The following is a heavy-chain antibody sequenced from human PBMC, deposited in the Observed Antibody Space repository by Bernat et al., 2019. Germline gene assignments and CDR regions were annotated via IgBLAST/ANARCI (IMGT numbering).Heavy chain of an antibody. V-gene: IGHV1-18*01. J-gene: IGHJ4*02. Sequence: QVQLVQSGAEVMKPGASVKVSCKASGYTFTSYGISWVRQAPGQGLEWMGWISAYKGNTNYAQKLQGRVTMTTDTSTSTAYMELRSLRSDDTAVYYCARDYKLPPTTLHNYWGQGTLVTVSS. D-gene: IGHD1-1*01. CDR1: GYTFTSYG. CDR3: ARDYKLPPTTLHNY. CDR2: ISAYKGNT.